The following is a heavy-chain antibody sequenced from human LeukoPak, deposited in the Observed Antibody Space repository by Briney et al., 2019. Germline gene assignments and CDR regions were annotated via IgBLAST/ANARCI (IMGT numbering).Heavy chain of an antibody. CDR1: GGSFSGYY. Sequence: SETLSLTCAVYGGSFSGYYWSWIRQPPGKGLESIGEINHSGSTNYNPPLKSRVTISVDTSKNQFSLKLSSVTAADTAVYYCARAPRYCSGGSCYSEHYYYYMDVWGKGTTVTVSS. V-gene: IGHV4-34*01. CDR3: ARAPRYCSGGSCYSEHYYYYMDV. CDR2: INHSGST. J-gene: IGHJ6*03. D-gene: IGHD2-15*01.